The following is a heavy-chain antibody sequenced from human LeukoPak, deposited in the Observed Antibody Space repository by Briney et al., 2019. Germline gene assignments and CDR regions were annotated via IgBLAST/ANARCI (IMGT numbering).Heavy chain of an antibody. CDR3: ARSGCSGGSCYSFWDAFDI. CDR2: IYPGDSDT. D-gene: IGHD2-15*01. J-gene: IGHJ3*02. Sequence: GEYLKISCKGSGYSFTSYWIGWVRQMHGKGLEWLGIIYPGDSDTRYSPSFQGQVTISADKSISTAYLQWSSLKASDTAMYYCARSGCSGGSCYSFWDAFDIWGQGTMVTVSS. CDR1: GYSFTSYW. V-gene: IGHV5-51*01.